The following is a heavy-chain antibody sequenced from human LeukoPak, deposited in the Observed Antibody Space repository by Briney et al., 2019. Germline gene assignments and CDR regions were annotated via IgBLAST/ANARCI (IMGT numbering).Heavy chain of an antibody. D-gene: IGHD5-18*01. Sequence: GGSLSLSWAASGFTVSSNYMSWVRKAQGRGLGWVSVIYSGGSTYYADSVKGRFTISRDNSKNTLYLQMNSLRAEDTAVYYCARALRGYSYGYDYYYMDVWGKGTTVTVSS. CDR1: GFTVSSNY. J-gene: IGHJ6*03. CDR3: ARALRGYSYGYDYYYMDV. V-gene: IGHV3-53*01. CDR2: IYSGGST.